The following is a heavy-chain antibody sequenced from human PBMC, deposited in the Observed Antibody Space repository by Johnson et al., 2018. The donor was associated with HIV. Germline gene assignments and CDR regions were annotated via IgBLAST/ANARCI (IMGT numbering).Heavy chain of an antibody. CDR2: IRSRAYGGTT. CDR3: ARGRAYYYDSSGDAFDI. CDR1: GFTFGDYA. V-gene: IGHV3-49*04. J-gene: IGHJ3*02. D-gene: IGHD3-22*01. Sequence: VQVVESGGGLVQPGRSLRLSCTAVGFTFGDYAMSWVHQAPGRGLEWVSFIRSRAYGGTTEFAASVKGRFTISRDDSKVIAYLHMNSLKSEDTAVYYCARGRAYYYDSSGDAFDIWGQGTMVTVSS.